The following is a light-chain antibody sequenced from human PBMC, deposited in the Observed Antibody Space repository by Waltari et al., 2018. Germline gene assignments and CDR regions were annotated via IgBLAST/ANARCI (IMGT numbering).Light chain of an antibody. CDR1: QSLLYSSNNKNS. V-gene: IGKV4-1*01. CDR2: WAS. CDR3: QQYYITPPVT. J-gene: IGKJ3*01. Sequence: IVMTQSPDSLAVSLGERATLNCTSSQSLLYSSNNKNSLAWYQQKPGQPPKLLIYWASTRESGVPERFSGSGSGTEFTLTISSLQAEDVAVYYCQQYYITPPVTFGPGTKVDIK.